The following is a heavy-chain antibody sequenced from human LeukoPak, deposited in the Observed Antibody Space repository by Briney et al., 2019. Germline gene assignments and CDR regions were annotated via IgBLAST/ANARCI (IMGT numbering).Heavy chain of an antibody. J-gene: IGHJ4*02. Sequence: ASVKVSCKASGYTFTSYGISWVRQAPGQGLEWMGWISAYNGNTNYAQKLQGRVTMTTDTSTSTAYMELSSLRSEDTAVYYCAREDKDGYNPDYYFDYWGQGTLVTVSS. D-gene: IGHD5-24*01. CDR2: ISAYNGNT. CDR1: GYTFTSYG. V-gene: IGHV1-18*01. CDR3: AREDKDGYNPDYYFDY.